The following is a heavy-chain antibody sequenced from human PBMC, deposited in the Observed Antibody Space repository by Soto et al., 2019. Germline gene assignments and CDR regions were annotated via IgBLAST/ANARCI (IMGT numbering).Heavy chain of an antibody. CDR3: ARDRYSHGWYDY. V-gene: IGHV1-2*02. CDR2: INPNGGGT. J-gene: IGHJ4*02. Sequence: ASVKVSCKASGYSFTGYYMHWVRQAPGQGLEWMGSINPNGGGTVTAQKFQGRVTMARNTSISTAYMQLSRLRSDDTAVYYCARDRYSHGWYDYWGQGSLVTVSS. CDR1: GYSFTGYY. D-gene: IGHD5-12*01.